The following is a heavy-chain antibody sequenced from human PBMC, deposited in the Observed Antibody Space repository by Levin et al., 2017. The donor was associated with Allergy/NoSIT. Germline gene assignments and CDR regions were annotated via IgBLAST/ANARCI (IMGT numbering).Heavy chain of an antibody. J-gene: IGHJ6*02. D-gene: IGHD3-16*01. CDR1: GYSISGYA. CDR2: ISYDGVNI. Sequence: GGSLRLSCAASGYSISGYAMHWVRQAPGKGLEWLAVISYDGVNIYYAHSVKGRFTISRDNSQNTLYLQMNSLRPEDTAVYYCSSAGDYDRSNDLPNDYYGMDVWGQGTTVTVSS. V-gene: IGHV3-30*03. CDR3: SSAGDYDRSNDLPNDYYGMDV.